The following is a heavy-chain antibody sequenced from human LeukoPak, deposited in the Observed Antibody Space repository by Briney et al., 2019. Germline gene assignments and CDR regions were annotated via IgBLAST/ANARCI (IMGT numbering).Heavy chain of an antibody. Sequence: SETLSLTCAVYGGSFSGYYWSWIRQPPGKGLEWIGEINRSGSTNYNPSLKSRVTISVDTSKNQFSLKLSSVTAADTAVYYCASDSSGWYNQGYWYFDLWGRGTLVTVSS. CDR3: ASDSSGWYNQGYWYFDL. CDR2: INRSGST. CDR1: GGSFSGYY. V-gene: IGHV4-34*01. J-gene: IGHJ2*01. D-gene: IGHD6-19*01.